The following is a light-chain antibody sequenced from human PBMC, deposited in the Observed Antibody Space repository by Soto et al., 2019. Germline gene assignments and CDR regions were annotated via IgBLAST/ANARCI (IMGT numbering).Light chain of an antibody. V-gene: IGKV3-15*01. CDR1: QSVSSN. CDR3: QQYKNWPGT. CDR2: GAS. Sequence: EIVMTQSPATLSVSPGERATLSCRASQSVSSNLAWYQQKPGQAPRLLIYGASTRATTIPARFSGSGSGTEFTLIISSLQSEDFAVYFCQQYKNWPGTFGQGTRLEIK. J-gene: IGKJ2*01.